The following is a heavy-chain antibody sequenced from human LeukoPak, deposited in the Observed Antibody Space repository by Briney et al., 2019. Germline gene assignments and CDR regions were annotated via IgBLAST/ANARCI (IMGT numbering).Heavy chain of an antibody. Sequence: SETLSLTCAVSGGSISSGGYSWSWIRQPPGKGLEWIGYIYHSGSTYYHPSLKSRVTISVDRSKNQFSLKLSSVTAADTAVYYCARATTLDSSGSFDYWGQGTLVTVSS. CDR1: GGSISSGGYS. J-gene: IGHJ4*02. V-gene: IGHV4-30-2*01. CDR3: ARATTLDSSGSFDY. CDR2: IYHSGST. D-gene: IGHD3-22*01.